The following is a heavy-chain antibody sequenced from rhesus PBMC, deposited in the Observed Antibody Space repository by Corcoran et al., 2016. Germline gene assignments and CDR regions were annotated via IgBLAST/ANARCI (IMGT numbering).Heavy chain of an antibody. V-gene: IGHV1-111*02. CDR1: GYTFTDYY. CDR3: ATDARGGSYSVDY. Sequence: EVQLVQSGAEVKKPGASVKISCKASGYTFTDYYLHWVRQTPGKGLEWMGRFKPEDGEAIHAQKFQNRCTITADPSTDTAYMELSSLRSEDTAVYYCATDARGGSYSVDYWGQGVLVTVSS. CDR2: FKPEDGEA. D-gene: IGHD1-44*02. J-gene: IGHJ4*01.